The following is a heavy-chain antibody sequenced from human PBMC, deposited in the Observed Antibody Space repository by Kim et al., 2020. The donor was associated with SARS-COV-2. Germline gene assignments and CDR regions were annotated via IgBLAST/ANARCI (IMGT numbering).Heavy chain of an antibody. Sequence: SETLSLTCTVSGGSISSYYWSWIRPLPGKGLEWIGYIYYCGSTNYNPSLKSRVTISVDTSKNQFSLKLSSVTAVDTAGYYCASRGRVRGYSILYWGQGT. CDR2: IYYCGST. J-gene: IGHJ4*02. CDR1: GGSISSYY. V-gene: IGHV4-59*01. CDR3: ASRGRVRGYSILY. D-gene: IGHD3-16*01.